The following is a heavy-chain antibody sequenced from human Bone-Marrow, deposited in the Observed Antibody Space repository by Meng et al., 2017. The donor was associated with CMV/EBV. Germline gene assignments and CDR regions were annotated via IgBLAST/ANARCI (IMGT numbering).Heavy chain of an antibody. D-gene: IGHD2-2*01. J-gene: IGHJ4*02. CDR2: IIGSGAGT. V-gene: IGHV3-23*01. Sequence: GESLKISCAASGFTFSSYGMHWVRQAPGKGLEWVSAIIGSGAGTYYADSVKGRFTISRDNAENRLYLQMSSLRAEDTGVYYCAKTGAAVRSYSDSWGQGTLVTVYS. CDR3: AKTGAAVRSYSDS. CDR1: GFTFSSYG.